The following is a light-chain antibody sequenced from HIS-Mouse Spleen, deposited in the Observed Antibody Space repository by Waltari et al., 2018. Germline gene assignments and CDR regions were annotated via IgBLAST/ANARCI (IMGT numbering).Light chain of an antibody. CDR3: CSYAGSYTGV. CDR1: SSDVGGFNY. Sequence: QSALTQPRSVSGSPGQSVTISCTGTSSDVGGFNYVSRYQQHPGKAPTLMINDVSKRPSGVPDGFSGSKSGNPASLTISGLQADDEADYYCCSYAGSYTGVFGTGTKVTVL. V-gene: IGLV2-11*01. CDR2: DVS. J-gene: IGLJ1*01.